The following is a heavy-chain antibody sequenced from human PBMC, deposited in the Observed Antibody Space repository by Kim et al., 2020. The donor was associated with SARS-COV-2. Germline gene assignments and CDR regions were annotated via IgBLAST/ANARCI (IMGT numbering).Heavy chain of an antibody. CDR3: TTHRVVAGLFDY. J-gene: IGHJ4*02. CDR2: INSKIDGETT. V-gene: IGHV3-15*01. D-gene: IGHD6-19*01. CDR1: GFTFTNVR. Sequence: GGSLRLSCAVSGFTFTNVRMSWVRQTPGKGLEWVGRINSKIDGETTDYAASVKGRVSISRDEAKNTLYLQMTSLKIEDTAVHYCTTHRVVAGLFDYWGQGTLITASS.